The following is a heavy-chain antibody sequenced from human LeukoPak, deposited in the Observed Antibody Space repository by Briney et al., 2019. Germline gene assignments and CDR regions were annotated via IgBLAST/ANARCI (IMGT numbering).Heavy chain of an antibody. Sequence: SETLSLTCAVYGGSFSGYYWSWIRQPPGKGLEWIGSIYYSGSTYYNPSLKSRVTISVDTSKNQFSLKLSSVTAADTAVYYCARAPYDFWSGYKNWFDPWGQGALVTVSS. J-gene: IGHJ5*02. D-gene: IGHD3-3*01. CDR2: IYYSGST. CDR1: GGSFSGYY. CDR3: ARAPYDFWSGYKNWFDP. V-gene: IGHV4-34*01.